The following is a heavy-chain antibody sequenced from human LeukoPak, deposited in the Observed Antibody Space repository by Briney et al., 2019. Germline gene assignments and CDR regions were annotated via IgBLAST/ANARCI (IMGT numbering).Heavy chain of an antibody. D-gene: IGHD5-24*01. CDR3: ARLWSGYNFDY. CDR1: GYSISGGFY. CDR2: LYYTGSA. V-gene: IGHV4-38-2*01. J-gene: IGHJ4*02. Sequence: SETLSLTCGVSGYSISGGFYWGWIRQPPGKGLQWIGSLYYTGSAEYNPSLKSRLTMSMDKSKNQFSLKLNSVTAADTAVYYCARLWSGYNFDYWGQGTLVTVSS.